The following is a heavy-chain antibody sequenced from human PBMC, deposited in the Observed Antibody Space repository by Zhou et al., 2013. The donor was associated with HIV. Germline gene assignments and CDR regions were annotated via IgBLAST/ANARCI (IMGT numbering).Heavy chain of an antibody. Sequence: QVQLQESGPGLVKPSETLSLTCIVSSGSISGSSYYWAWFRQPPGKGLEWIANIHYSGSTNYNPSLKSRVTISVDTSKNQFSLKLSSVTAADTAVYFCARGYYDDRSGYYFGYYYYMDVWGKGPRSPVSS. CDR2: IHYSGST. CDR1: SGSISGSSYY. CDR3: ARGYYDDRSGYYFGYYYYMDV. J-gene: IGHJ6*03. D-gene: IGHD3-22*01. V-gene: IGHV4-39*07.